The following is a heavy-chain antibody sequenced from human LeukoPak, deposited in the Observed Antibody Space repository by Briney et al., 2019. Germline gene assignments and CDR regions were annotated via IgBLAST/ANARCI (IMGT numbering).Heavy chain of an antibody. CDR2: IYYSGNT. J-gene: IGHJ4*02. CDR1: GDSISSGGYY. CDR3: ARAVTWLLHDY. Sequence: PSQTLSLTCIVSGDSISSGGYYWSWIRQHPGKGLEWIGYIYYSGNTFYNPSLKSRVTISVDTSKTQFSLKLSSVTAADTAVYYCARAVTWLLHDYWGQGTLATVSS. V-gene: IGHV4-31*03. D-gene: IGHD3-22*01.